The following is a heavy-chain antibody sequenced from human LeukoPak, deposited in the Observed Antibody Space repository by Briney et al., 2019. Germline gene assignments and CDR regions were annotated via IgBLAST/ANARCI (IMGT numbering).Heavy chain of an antibody. CDR1: GGSISSYY. D-gene: IGHD1-7*01. J-gene: IGHJ4*02. Sequence: SETLSLTCTVSGGSISSYYWSWIRQPPGKGLEWIGYIYYSGSTNYNPSLKSRVTISVDTSKNQFSLKLSSVTAADTAVYYCARDNRNSGLYWGQGTLVTVSS. CDR3: ARDNRNSGLY. CDR2: IYYSGST. V-gene: IGHV4-59*01.